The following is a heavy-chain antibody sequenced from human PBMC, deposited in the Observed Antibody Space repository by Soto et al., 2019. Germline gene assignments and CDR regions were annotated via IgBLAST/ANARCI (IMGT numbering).Heavy chain of an antibody. V-gene: IGHV1-18*04. CDR2: ISGYNGDT. CDR3: ARESGSAAPYYFYYAMDV. J-gene: IGHJ6*02. Sequence: ASVKVSCKASGYTFIGYGISWVRQAPGQGLEWMGWISGYNGDTRYEQNFQGRATMTTDASTNTAYMDLRTLRSDDTAVYYCARESGSAAPYYFYYAMDVWCQGTTVTVSS. D-gene: IGHD1-26*01. CDR1: GYTFIGYG.